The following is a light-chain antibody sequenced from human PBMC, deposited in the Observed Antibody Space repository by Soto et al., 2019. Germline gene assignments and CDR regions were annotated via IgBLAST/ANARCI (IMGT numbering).Light chain of an antibody. CDR1: QSISSSY. CDR3: QEYGSEPAWT. CDR2: GAS. V-gene: IGKV3-20*01. Sequence: EIVLTQSPGTLSLSPGERATLSCRASQSISSSYLAWYQQKPGQAPRLLIYGASKRVTGIPDRFSGSGSGTDSTLPISSLESEALAVYYCQEYGSEPAWTFGQGTKVEIK. J-gene: IGKJ1*01.